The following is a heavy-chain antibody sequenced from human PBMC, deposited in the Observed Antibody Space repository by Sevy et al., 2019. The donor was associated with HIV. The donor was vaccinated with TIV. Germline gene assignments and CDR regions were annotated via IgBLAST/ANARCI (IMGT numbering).Heavy chain of an antibody. CDR3: AREGCTKPHDY. J-gene: IGHJ4*02. CDR1: GFILSKYS. Sequence: GGSLRLSCAASGFILSKYSMSWVCQPPGKGLEWVSTLSFGCGEINYADSVKGRFTISRDNSKSSVYLQMNNLRPEDTAVYYCAREGCTKPHDYWGQGPLVTVSS. CDR2: LSFGCGEI. V-gene: IGHV3-23*01. D-gene: IGHD2-8*01.